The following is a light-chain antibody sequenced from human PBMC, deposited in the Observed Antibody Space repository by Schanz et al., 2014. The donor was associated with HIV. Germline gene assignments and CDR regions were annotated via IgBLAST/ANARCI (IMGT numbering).Light chain of an antibody. V-gene: IGLV1-51*01. Sequence: QSVLTQPPSVSAAPGQKVSISCSGSSSNIGNNYVPWYPHLPGTAPKLLIFDNQERPSGIPDRFSGSGSGTSASLAISGLQSEDEADYYCAAWDDSLNGWVFGGGTKVTVL. CDR2: DNQ. J-gene: IGLJ3*02. CDR1: SSNIGNNY. CDR3: AAWDDSLNGWV.